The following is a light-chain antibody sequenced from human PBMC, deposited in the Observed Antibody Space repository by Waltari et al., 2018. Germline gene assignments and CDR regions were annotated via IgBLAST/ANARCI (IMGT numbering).Light chain of an antibody. CDR2: AAS. V-gene: IGKV1-39*01. Sequence: DIQMTQSPSSLSASVGDRVTITCRASQSISSYLNWYQQKPGKVPKLLIYAASSLQSGVPSRFSRSGSGTDFTLTISSLQPEDFATYYCQQSYSTLFTFGPGTKVDIK. CDR1: QSISSY. J-gene: IGKJ3*01. CDR3: QQSYSTLFT.